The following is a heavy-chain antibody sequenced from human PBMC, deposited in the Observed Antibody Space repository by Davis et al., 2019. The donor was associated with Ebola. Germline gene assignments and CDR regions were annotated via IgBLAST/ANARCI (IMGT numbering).Heavy chain of an antibody. CDR3: TRGLSP. CDR1: GDSVSSGG. V-gene: IGHV6-1*01. Sequence: HSQTLSLTCAISGDSVSSGGWNWIRQSPSRGLEWLGRTYYASKEWYHHYAVSVESRITINLDTSKNQFSLQLSSVTPEDTAVYFCTRGLSPWGQGTLVTVSS. CDR2: TYYASKEWYH. J-gene: IGHJ5*02.